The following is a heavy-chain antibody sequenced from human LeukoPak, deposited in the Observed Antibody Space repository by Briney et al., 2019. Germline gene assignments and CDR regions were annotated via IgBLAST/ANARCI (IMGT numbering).Heavy chain of an antibody. D-gene: IGHD3-22*01. V-gene: IGHV1-2*02. Sequence: ASVKVSCKASGGTFSSYAISWVRQAPGQGLEWMGWINPNSGGTNYAQKFQGRVTMTRDTSISTAYMELSRLRSDDTAVYYCARARHYYDTKFDYWGQGTLVTVSS. CDR1: GGTFSSYA. CDR3: ARARHYYDTKFDY. CDR2: INPNSGGT. J-gene: IGHJ4*02.